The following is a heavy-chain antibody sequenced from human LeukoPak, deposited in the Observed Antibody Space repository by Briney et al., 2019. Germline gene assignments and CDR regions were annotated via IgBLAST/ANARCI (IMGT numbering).Heavy chain of an antibody. CDR1: GGPITGGSW. CDR2: IYHSGST. V-gene: IGHV4-4*02. D-gene: IGHD6-19*01. CDR3: ARGIAVAGSKWFDP. J-gene: IGHJ5*02. Sequence: TSETLSLTCTVSGGPITGGSWWTWVRQPPGKGLEWIGEIYHSGSTNFHPSLKSRVTISVDKSKNQFSLKLSSVTAADTAVYYCARGIAVAGSKWFDPWGQGTLVTVSS.